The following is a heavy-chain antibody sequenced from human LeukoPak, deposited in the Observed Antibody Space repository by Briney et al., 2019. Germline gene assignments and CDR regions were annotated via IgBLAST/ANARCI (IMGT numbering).Heavy chain of an antibody. V-gene: IGHV1-58*01. CDR2: IVVGSGNT. J-gene: IGHJ3*02. Sequence: SVKVSCKAYGFTFTSSAVQWVRQARGQRLEWIGWIVVGSGNTKYAQKFQERVTITRDMSTSTAYMELSSLRSEDTAVYYCAAIDSGSYIAAFDIWGQGTMVTVSS. CDR3: AAIDSGSYIAAFDI. CDR1: GFTFTSSA. D-gene: IGHD1-26*01.